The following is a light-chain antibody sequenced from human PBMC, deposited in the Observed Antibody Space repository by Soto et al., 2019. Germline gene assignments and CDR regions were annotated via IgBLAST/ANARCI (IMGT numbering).Light chain of an antibody. J-gene: IGKJ2*01. CDR1: QSVSSY. CDR2: DAS. V-gene: IGKV3-11*01. CDR3: QQRSIWYT. Sequence: EIVLTQSPATLSLSPGERATLSCRASQSVSSYLAWYQQKPGQAPRLLIYDASNRATGIPARFSGSGSGTDFTLTISSLVPYDFAVYYCQQRSIWYTFGEGTKLEIK.